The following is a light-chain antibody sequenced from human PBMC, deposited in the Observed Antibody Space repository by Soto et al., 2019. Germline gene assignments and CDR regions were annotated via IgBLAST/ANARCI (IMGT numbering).Light chain of an antibody. Sequence: QSVLTQPASVSGCPGQSIASSCTGVRTDVDGYDYVSWYQQHPGQAPQLIIYDVYNRPSGVSHRFSGSKSGDTASLTISGLQAEDDFDYSSTSYTSSPPLYVSGPVTNVTVL. V-gene: IGLV2-14*03. CDR2: DVY. J-gene: IGLJ1*01. CDR3: TSYTSSPPLYV. CDR1: RTDVDGYDY.